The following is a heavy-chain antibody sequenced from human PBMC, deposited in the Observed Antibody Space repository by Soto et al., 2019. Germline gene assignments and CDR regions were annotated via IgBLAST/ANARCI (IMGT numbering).Heavy chain of an antibody. D-gene: IGHD1-26*01. CDR1: GFTFGDSY. CDR3: AKNQGVELVPLATVDWFDP. CDR2: ISPGSRYP. J-gene: IGHJ5*02. V-gene: IGHV3-11*03. Sequence: GGSLRLSCAVSGFTFGDSYMSWIRQAPGKGLEWLSYISPGSRYPAYADSVKGRFTISRDNSKSTVYLELNNLSAEDTAVYHCAKNQGVELVPLATVDWFDPWGQGSVVTVSS.